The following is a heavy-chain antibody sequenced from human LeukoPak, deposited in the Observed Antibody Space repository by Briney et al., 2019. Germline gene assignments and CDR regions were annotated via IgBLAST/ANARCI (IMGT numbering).Heavy chain of an antibody. V-gene: IGHV1-2*02. CDR2: INPNSGGT. D-gene: IGHD3-3*01. J-gene: IGHJ6*02. Sequence: ASVKVSCKASRYTFTGYYMHWVRQAPGQGLEWMGWINPNSGGTNYAQKFQGRVTMTRDTSISTAYMELSRLGSDDTAVYYCARSNDFWSGFTEPDYYGMDVWGQGTTVTVSS. CDR1: RYTFTGYY. CDR3: ARSNDFWSGFTEPDYYGMDV.